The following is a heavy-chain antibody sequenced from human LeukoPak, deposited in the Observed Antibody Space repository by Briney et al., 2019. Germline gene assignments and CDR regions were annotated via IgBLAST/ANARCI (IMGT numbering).Heavy chain of an antibody. CDR1: GYTFTSYG. Sequence: ASVKVSCKASGYTFTSYGISWVRQAPGQGLEWMGWISAYNGSTNYAQKLQGRVTMTTDTSTSTAYMELRSLRSDDTAVYYCARDTRRWELLNAFDIWGQGTMVTVSS. CDR2: ISAYNGST. D-gene: IGHD1-26*01. J-gene: IGHJ3*02. CDR3: ARDTRRWELLNAFDI. V-gene: IGHV1-18*01.